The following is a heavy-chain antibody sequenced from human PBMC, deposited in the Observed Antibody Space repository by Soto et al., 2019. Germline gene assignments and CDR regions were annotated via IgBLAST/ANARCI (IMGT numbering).Heavy chain of an antibody. D-gene: IGHD7-27*01. V-gene: IGHV3-30*18. CDR3: AKDLLGPGRAYGMDV. J-gene: IGHJ6*02. CDR1: GFTFSSYG. Sequence: GGSLRLSCAASGFTFSSYGMHWVRQAPGKGLEWVAVISYDGSNKYYADYVKGRFTISRDNSKNKLYLQMNSLRAEDTALYYCAKDLLGPGRAYGMDVWGQGTTVTVSS. CDR2: ISYDGSNK.